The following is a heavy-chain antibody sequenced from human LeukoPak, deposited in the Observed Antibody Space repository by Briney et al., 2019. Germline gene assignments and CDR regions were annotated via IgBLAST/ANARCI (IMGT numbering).Heavy chain of an antibody. D-gene: IGHD1-1*01. Sequence: PGGSLRLSCAASGFTFSSYGMHWVRQAPGKGLEWVAFIRYDGSNKYYADSVKGRFTISRDNSKNTLYLQMNSLRAEDTAVYYCARDPGSPGGTTSYYGMDVWGQGTTVTVSS. CDR1: GFTFSSYG. V-gene: IGHV3-30*02. CDR2: IRYDGSNK. CDR3: ARDPGSPGGTTSYYGMDV. J-gene: IGHJ6*02.